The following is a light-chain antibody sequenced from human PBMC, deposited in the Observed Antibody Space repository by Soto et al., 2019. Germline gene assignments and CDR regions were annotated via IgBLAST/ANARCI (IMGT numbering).Light chain of an antibody. V-gene: IGKV1-5*03. CDR1: QSISSW. Sequence: DIQMTQSPSTLSASVGDTVTITCRASQSISSWLAWYQQKPGKAPNLLIYKASSLESGVPSRFSGSGSGTEFTLTISSLQPDDFPTYYCQQYNSYPLTFGGGTKVEIK. CDR2: KAS. CDR3: QQYNSYPLT. J-gene: IGKJ4*01.